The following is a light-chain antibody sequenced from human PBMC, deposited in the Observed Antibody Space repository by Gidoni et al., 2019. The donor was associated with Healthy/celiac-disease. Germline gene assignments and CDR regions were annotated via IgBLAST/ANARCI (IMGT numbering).Light chain of an antibody. CDR1: QSVSSY. CDR2: DAS. V-gene: IGKV3-11*01. Sequence: EIVLTQSPATLSLSPGERATLSCRASQSVSSYLAWYQQKPGQAPRLLIYDASNRATGIPARFSGSGSGTDFTLTISSLEPEDVAFYYCQQRSNWRTFGQGTKVEIK. J-gene: IGKJ1*01. CDR3: QQRSNWRT.